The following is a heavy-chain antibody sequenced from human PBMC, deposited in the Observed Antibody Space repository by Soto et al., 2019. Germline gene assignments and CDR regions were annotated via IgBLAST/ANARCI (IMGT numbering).Heavy chain of an antibody. V-gene: IGHV3-49*04. CDR1: GFIFADYP. CDR2: IRTEPHGGTT. J-gene: IGHJ4*02. Sequence: VQLVESGGNLVQPGRSLRLSCATSGFIFADYPMSWVRQAPGKGLEWIGFIRTEPHGGTTEYAAPVKGRFTISRDDSKSIVYLQMNSLTTEDTGFYYCSKGDDSGGYYDGPGDSWGQGTLVTVSS. D-gene: IGHD3-22*01. CDR3: SKGDDSGGYYDGPGDS.